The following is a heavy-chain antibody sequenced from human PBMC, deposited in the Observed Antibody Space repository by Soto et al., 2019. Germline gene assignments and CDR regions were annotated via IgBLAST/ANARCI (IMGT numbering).Heavy chain of an antibody. V-gene: IGHV3-30*18. D-gene: IGHD1-1*01. Sequence: QVQLVESGGGVVQPGRSLRLSCAASGFTFSSYCMHWVRQAPGKGLEWVAVISYDGSNKYYADSVKGRFTISRDNSKNPLYLQMNSLRAEDTAVYYCAKDLVNEPISWGQGTLVTVSS. J-gene: IGHJ5*02. CDR2: ISYDGSNK. CDR1: GFTFSSYC. CDR3: AKDLVNEPIS.